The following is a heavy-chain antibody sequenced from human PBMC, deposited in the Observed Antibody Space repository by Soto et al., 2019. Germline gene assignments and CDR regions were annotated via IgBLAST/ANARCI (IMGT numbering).Heavy chain of an antibody. D-gene: IGHD5-18*01. CDR3: ARVDTAMVRIFDY. J-gene: IGHJ4*02. Sequence: GGSLRLSCAASGFTFSSYSMNWVRQAPGKGLEWVSSISSSSSYIYYADSVKGRFTTSRDNAKNSLYLQMNSLRAEDTAVYYCARVDTAMVRIFDYWGQGTLVTVSS. CDR2: ISSSSSYI. V-gene: IGHV3-21*01. CDR1: GFTFSSYS.